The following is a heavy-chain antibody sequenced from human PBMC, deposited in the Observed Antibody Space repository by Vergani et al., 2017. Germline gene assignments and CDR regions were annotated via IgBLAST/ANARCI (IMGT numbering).Heavy chain of an antibody. CDR1: GGSISSGGYY. V-gene: IGHV4-31*03. CDR3: ASSSSSWPNYYYYMDV. CDR2: IYYSGST. J-gene: IGHJ6*03. D-gene: IGHD6-13*01. Sequence: QVQLQESGPGLVKPSQTLSLTCTVSGGSISSGGYYWSWIRQHPGKGLEWIGYIYYSGSTYYNPSLKSRVTISVDPSKNQFSLKLSSVTAADTAVYYCASSSSSWPNYYYYMDVWGKGTTVTVSS.